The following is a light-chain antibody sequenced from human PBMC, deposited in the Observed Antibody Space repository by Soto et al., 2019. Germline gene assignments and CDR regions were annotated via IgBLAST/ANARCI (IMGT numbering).Light chain of an antibody. CDR3: QKYNSAPP. CDR2: KAS. J-gene: IGKJ1*01. CDR1: QTISSW. Sequence: DIQMTQSPSTLSGSVGDRVTITCRASQTISSWLAWYQQKPGKAPKLLIYKASTLQSGVPSRFSGSGSGTDFTLTISSLQPEDVATYYCQKYNSAPPFGQGTKVEIK. V-gene: IGKV1-27*01.